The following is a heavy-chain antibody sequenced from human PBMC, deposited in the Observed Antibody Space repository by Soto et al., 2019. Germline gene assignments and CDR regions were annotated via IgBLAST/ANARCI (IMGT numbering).Heavy chain of an antibody. CDR1: GFMFSSYA. Sequence: GVSLRLSCSASGFMFSSYAMHWVRQAPGEGLGWVAVISYDGSNKYYADSVKGRFTISRDNSKNTLFLQMNSLRVEDTAVYFCARDPHIISQGPNCDYWGQGTLVTVSS. CDR2: ISYDGSNK. J-gene: IGHJ4*02. V-gene: IGHV3-30-3*01. D-gene: IGHD3-10*01. CDR3: ARDPHIISQGPNCDY.